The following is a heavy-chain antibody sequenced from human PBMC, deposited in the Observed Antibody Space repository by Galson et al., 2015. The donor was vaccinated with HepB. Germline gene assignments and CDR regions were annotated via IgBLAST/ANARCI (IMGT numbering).Heavy chain of an antibody. CDR2: ISSSSSYI. D-gene: IGHD2-2*02. CDR1: GFTFSSYS. Sequence: SLRLSCAASGFTFSSYSMNWVRQAPGKGLEWVSSISSSSSYIYYADSVKGRFTISRDNAKNSLYLQMNSLRAEDTAVYYCARDGGRVPAAIPGKYYYYGMDVWGQGTTVTVSS. V-gene: IGHV3-21*01. J-gene: IGHJ6*02. CDR3: ARDGGRVPAAIPGKYYYYGMDV.